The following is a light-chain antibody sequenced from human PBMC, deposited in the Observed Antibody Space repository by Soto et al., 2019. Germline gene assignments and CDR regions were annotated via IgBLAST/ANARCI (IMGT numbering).Light chain of an antibody. CDR3: SSYTGASALYV. J-gene: IGLJ1*01. CDR1: SGDVGSYNY. CDR2: DVT. V-gene: IGLV2-14*01. Sequence: QSVLTRPASVSGSPGQSITISCTGTSGDVGSYNYVSWYQQHPVKAPKPMIYDVTNRPSGVSDRFSGSKSGNTASLTISGLQPEDEAHYYCSSYTGASALYVFGTGTKVTDL.